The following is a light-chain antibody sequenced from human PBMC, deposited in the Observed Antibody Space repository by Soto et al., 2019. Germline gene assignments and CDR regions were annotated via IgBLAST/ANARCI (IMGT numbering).Light chain of an antibody. CDR3: QQYKDYET. CDR2: KAS. Sequence: DIQMTQSPSTLSASVGDRVTITCRASQSISSWLAWYQQKPGKTPKLLIYKASSLERGAPSRFSGSGSGTECTLTISSLQPDDFAPYYCQQYKDYETFGQGTKVEIK. J-gene: IGKJ1*01. CDR1: QSISSW. V-gene: IGKV1-5*03.